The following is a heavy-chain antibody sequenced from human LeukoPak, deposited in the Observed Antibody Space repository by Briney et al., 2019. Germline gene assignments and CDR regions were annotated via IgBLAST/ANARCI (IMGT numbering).Heavy chain of an antibody. D-gene: IGHD3-10*01. V-gene: IGHV1-69*01. Sequence: SVKVSCKASGGTFSSYAISWVRQAPGQGLEWMGGIIPIFGTANYAQKFQGRVTITADESTSTAYMELSSLRSEDAAVYYCAKAGYGSGSLIDYWGQGTLVTVSS. CDR2: IIPIFGTA. CDR1: GGTFSSYA. J-gene: IGHJ4*02. CDR3: AKAGYGSGSLIDY.